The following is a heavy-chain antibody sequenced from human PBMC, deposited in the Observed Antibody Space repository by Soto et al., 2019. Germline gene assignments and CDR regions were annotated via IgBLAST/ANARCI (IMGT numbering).Heavy chain of an antibody. D-gene: IGHD5-18*01. CDR3: ARVAEYSYGAYYFDY. V-gene: IGHV1-69*12. J-gene: IGHJ4*02. Sequence: QVQLVQSGAEVKKPGSSVKVSCKASGGTFSSYAISWVRQAPGQGLEWMGGIIPIFGTANYAQKFQGRVKYDADESAGKAYMELSSLRFEDTAGYYCARVAEYSYGAYYFDYWGQGTLVTVSS. CDR2: IIPIFGTA. CDR1: GGTFSSYA.